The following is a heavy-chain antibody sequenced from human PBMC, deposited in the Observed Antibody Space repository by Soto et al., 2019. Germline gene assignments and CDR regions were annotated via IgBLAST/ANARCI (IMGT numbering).Heavy chain of an antibody. CDR3: TRKTPPTGMEV. J-gene: IGHJ6*02. V-gene: IGHV3-13*01. CDR2: IGSGGDT. CDR1: GFTLGSYD. Sequence: EVQLVESGGGLVQPGGSLRLSCAASGFTLGSYDIHWVRQATGEGLAWVSGIGSGGDTHYADSVKGRFIISREDGKNSLYLQMNNLRVGDTAVYYCTRKTPPTGMEVWGQGATVTVPS. D-gene: IGHD3-9*01.